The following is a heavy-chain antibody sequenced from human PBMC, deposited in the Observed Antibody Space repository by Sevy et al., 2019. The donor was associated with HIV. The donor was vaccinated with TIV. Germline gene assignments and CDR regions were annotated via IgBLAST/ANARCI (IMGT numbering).Heavy chain of an antibody. Sequence: SETLSLTCTVSGGSISSSSYYWGWIRQPPGKGLEWIGSIYYSGSTYYNPSLKSRVTISVDTSKNLFSLNLSSVTAADTAVYYCARQGIAVAGVYYYYYGMDVWGQGTTVTVSS. V-gene: IGHV4-39*01. J-gene: IGHJ6*02. D-gene: IGHD6-19*01. CDR2: IYYSGST. CDR1: GGSISSSSYY. CDR3: ARQGIAVAGVYYYYYGMDV.